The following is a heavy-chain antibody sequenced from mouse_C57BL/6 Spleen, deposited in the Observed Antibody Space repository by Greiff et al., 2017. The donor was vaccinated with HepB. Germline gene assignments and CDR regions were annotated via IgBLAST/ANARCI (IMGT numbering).Heavy chain of an antibody. V-gene: IGHV1-80*01. CDR2: IYPGDGDT. CDR1: GYAFSSYW. D-gene: IGHD1-1*01. Sequence: VKLMESGAELVKPGASVKISCKASGYAFSSYWMNWVKQRPGKGLEWIGQIYPGDGDTNYNGKFKGKATLTADKSSSTAYMQLSSLTSEDSAVYFCARSNYYGSSRGYFDYWGQGTTLTVSS. J-gene: IGHJ2*01. CDR3: ARSNYYGSSRGYFDY.